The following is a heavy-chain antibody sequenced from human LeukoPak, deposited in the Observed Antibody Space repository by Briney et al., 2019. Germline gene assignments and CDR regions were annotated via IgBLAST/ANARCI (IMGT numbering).Heavy chain of an antibody. V-gene: IGHV4-34*01. D-gene: IGHD6-6*01. CDR1: GGSFSDYY. J-gene: IGHJ4*02. CDR3: ARGTSLRAARYYFDY. Sequence: SETLSLTCAVYGGSFSDYYWTWIRQPPGKGLEWIGEIDRSESTNYNPSLKSRVTISVDTSKNQFSLKLSSVTAADTAVYYCARGTSLRAARYYFDYWGQGTLVTVSS. CDR2: IDRSEST.